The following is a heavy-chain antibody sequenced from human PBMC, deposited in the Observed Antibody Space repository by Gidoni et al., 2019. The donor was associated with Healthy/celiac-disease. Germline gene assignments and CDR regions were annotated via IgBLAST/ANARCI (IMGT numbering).Heavy chain of an antibody. CDR3: ARGVDTAMEAVSFDY. CDR2: IYYSGST. CDR1: GGSISSGGYY. Sequence: QVQLQESGPGLVKPSQTLSLTCTVSGGSISSGGYYWSWIRQHPGKGLEWIGYIYYSGSTYYNPSLKSRVTISVDTSKNQFSLKLSSVTAADTAVYYCARGVDTAMEAVSFDYWGQGTLVTVSS. V-gene: IGHV4-31*03. J-gene: IGHJ4*02. D-gene: IGHD5-18*01.